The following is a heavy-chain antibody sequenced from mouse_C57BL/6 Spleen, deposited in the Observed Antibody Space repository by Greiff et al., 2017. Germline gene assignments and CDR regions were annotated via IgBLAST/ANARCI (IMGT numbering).Heavy chain of an antibody. D-gene: IGHD2-4*01. Sequence: QVQLQQSGAELARPGASVKMSCKASGYTFTSYTMHWVKQRPGQGLEWIGYINPSSGYTKYNQKFKDKATLTADKSSSTAYMQLSSLTSEDSAVYYCARSGDYDVRSWYFDVWGTGTTVTVSS. CDR1: GYTFTSYT. CDR3: ARSGDYDVRSWYFDV. CDR2: INPSSGYT. J-gene: IGHJ1*03. V-gene: IGHV1-4*01.